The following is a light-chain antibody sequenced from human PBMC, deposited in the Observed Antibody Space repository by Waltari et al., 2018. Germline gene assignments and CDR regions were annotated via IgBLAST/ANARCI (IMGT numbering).Light chain of an antibody. Sequence: DIVMTQSPDSLAVSLGERASIHCKSRQSVLYSSNNKNYLAWYQHKPGQPPKLLIYWASSRESGVPDRFSGSGSGTDFTLTISSLQAEDVAIYYCQQYYSTPLTFGGGTKVEIK. CDR3: QQYYSTPLT. CDR1: QSVLYSSNNKNY. CDR2: WAS. J-gene: IGKJ4*01. V-gene: IGKV4-1*01.